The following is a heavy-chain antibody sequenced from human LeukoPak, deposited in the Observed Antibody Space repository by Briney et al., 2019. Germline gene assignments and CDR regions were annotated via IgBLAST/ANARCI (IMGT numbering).Heavy chain of an antibody. V-gene: IGHV3-48*01. Sequence: GGSLRLSCAASGLIFSGSWMNWVRQAPGKGLEWVSYISDSSAMYYADSVRGRFTISRENDKNSLFLQMNSLRAEDTAVYYCARDGGYSGYDADCWGQGTLVTVSS. D-gene: IGHD5-12*01. J-gene: IGHJ4*02. CDR2: ISDSSAM. CDR3: ARDGGYSGYDADC. CDR1: GLIFSGSW.